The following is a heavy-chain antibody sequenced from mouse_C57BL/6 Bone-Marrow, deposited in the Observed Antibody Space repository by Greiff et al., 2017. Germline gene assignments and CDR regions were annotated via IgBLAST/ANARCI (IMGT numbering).Heavy chain of an antibody. CDR1: GFTFSDYG. Sequence: EVQLVESGGGLVQPGGSLKLSCAASGFTFSDYGMAWVRQAPRKGPEWVAFISTLAYSIYYADTVTGRFTITRENAKNTLYLEMSRLRSEDTAMYYCARDGGDGSSDWYFDVWGRGTTVTVSS. J-gene: IGHJ1*03. V-gene: IGHV5-15*01. D-gene: IGHD1-1*01. CDR2: ISTLAYSI. CDR3: ARDGGDGSSDWYFDV.